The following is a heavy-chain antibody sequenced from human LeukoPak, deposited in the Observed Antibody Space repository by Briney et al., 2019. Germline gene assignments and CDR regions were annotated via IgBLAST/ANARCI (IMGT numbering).Heavy chain of an antibody. CDR3: ARDLGSGPYYYYGMDF. CDR1: GGPISSYY. J-gene: IGHJ6*02. V-gene: IGHV4-59*01. Sequence: SETLSLTCTVSGGPISSYYWSWIRQPPGKGLEWIGYIYYSGSTNYNPSLKSRVTISVDTSKNQFSLKLSSVTAADTAVYYCARDLGSGPYYYYGMDFWGQGTTVTVSS. CDR2: IYYSGST. D-gene: IGHD3-10*01.